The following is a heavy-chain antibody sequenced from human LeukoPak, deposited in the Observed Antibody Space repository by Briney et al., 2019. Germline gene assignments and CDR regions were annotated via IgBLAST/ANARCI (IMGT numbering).Heavy chain of an antibody. V-gene: IGHV3-66*01. D-gene: IGHD3-22*01. CDR2: IYSGGTT. J-gene: IGHJ4*02. Sequence: GGSLRLSCAASGFTVSSNYMSWVRQAPGKGLEWVSVIYSGGTTYYADSVKGRFTISKDNSKNTLYLQMNSLRVEDTAVYYCARKEVAYYDNVWGQGTLVTVSS. CDR1: GFTVSSNY. CDR3: ARKEVAYYDNV.